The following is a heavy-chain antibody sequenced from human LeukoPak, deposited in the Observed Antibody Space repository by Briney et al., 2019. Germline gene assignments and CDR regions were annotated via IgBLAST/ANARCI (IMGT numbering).Heavy chain of an antibody. CDR3: AREQYYDILTAPYD. V-gene: IGHV3-21*01. CDR2: ISSSSSYI. D-gene: IGHD3-9*01. CDR1: GFTFSSYS. J-gene: IGHJ4*02. Sequence: GGSLRLSCAASGFTFSSYSMNWVRQAPGKGLEWVSSISSSSSYIYYADSVKGRFTISRDNSKNTLYLQMNSLRAEDTAVYYCAREQYYDILTAPYDWGQGTLVTVSS.